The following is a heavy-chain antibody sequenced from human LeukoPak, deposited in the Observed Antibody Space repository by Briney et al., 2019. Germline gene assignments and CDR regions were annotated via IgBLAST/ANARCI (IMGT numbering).Heavy chain of an antibody. V-gene: IGHV4-31*03. CDR3: TALAGAEVTNWFDP. D-gene: IGHD1-26*01. Sequence: SETLSLTCTVSGGSISSGGYYWSWIRQHPGKGLECIGHIYYSGSTYYNPSLKSRVTISVDTSKNQFSLKLSSVTAADTAVYYCTALAGAEVTNWFDPWGQGTLVTVSS. CDR2: IYYSGST. CDR1: GGSISSGGYY. J-gene: IGHJ5*02.